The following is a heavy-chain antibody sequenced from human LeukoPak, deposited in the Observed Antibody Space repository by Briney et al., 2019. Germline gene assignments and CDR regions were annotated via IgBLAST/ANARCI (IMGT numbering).Heavy chain of an antibody. CDR1: GFTFSSYW. CDR3: VRVYSSTWYSEFDP. J-gene: IGHJ5*02. V-gene: IGHV3-74*01. Sequence: GGSLRLSCAASGFTFSSYWMRWVRQAPGKGLGWVSRINSDGSSTTYADSVKGRFTISRDNAKNTLYLQMNSLRAEDTAVYYCVRVYSSTWYSEFDPWGQGTLVTVSS. CDR2: INSDGSST. D-gene: IGHD6-13*01.